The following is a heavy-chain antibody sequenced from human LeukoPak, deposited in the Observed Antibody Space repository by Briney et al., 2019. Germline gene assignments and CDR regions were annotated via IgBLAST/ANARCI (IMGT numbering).Heavy chain of an antibody. V-gene: IGHV3-9*01. Sequence: PGGSLRLSCAASGFTFDNYAMPWARQAPGKGREWVSGISWNGGSIGYADSVKGRFTITRDNAKNALYLEMNSLRAEDTALYYCAKDIGRAGAGTGYYGMDVWGQGTTVTVSS. D-gene: IGHD6-13*01. CDR3: AKDIGRAGAGTGYYGMDV. CDR1: GFTFDNYA. CDR2: ISWNGGSI. J-gene: IGHJ6*02.